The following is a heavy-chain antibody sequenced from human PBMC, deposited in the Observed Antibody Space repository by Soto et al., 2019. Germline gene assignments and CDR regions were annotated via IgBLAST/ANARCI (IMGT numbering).Heavy chain of an antibody. CDR3: ARAKYYYDSSGYFDY. CDR2: ISSSGSTI. V-gene: IGHV3-48*03. Sequence: GGSLRLSCAASGFTFSSYEMNWVRQAPGKGLEWVSYISSSGSTIYYADSVKGRFTISRDNAKNSLYLQMNSLRAEDTAVYYCARAKYYYDSSGYFDYWGQGALVTVSS. D-gene: IGHD3-22*01. J-gene: IGHJ4*02. CDR1: GFTFSSYE.